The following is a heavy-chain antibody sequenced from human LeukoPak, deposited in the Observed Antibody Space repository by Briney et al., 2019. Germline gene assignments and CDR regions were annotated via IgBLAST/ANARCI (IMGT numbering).Heavy chain of an antibody. J-gene: IGHJ6*03. CDR1: GYTFTSYG. D-gene: IGHD3-9*01. V-gene: IGHV1-18*01. CDR3: ARGRRLRYFDWSHAPRYYYYMDV. Sequence: ASVKVSCKASGYTFTSYGISWVRQAPGQGLEWMGWISAYNGNTNYAQKLQGRVTMTRNTSISTAYMELSSLRSEDTAVYYCARGRRLRYFDWSHAPRYYYYMDVWGKGTTVTISS. CDR2: ISAYNGNT.